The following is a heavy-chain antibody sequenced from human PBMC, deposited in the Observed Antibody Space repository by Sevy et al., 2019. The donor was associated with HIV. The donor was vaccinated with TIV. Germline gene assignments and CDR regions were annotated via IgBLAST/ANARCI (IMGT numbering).Heavy chain of an antibody. D-gene: IGHD3-10*01. V-gene: IGHV3-15*01. J-gene: IGHJ4*02. Sequence: AGSLRLSCAASGFTFSNAWMSWVRQAPGKGLEWVGRIKSKTDGGTTDYAAPVKGRFTISRDDSKNTLYLQMNSLKTGDTAIYYCTTDSTNRGLSALLDYWGQGTLVTVSS. CDR1: GFTFSNAW. CDR2: IKSKTDGGTT. CDR3: TTDSTNRGLSALLDY.